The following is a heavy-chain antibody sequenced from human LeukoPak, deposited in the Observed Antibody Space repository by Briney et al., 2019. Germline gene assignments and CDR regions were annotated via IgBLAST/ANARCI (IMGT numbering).Heavy chain of an antibody. Sequence: PGGSLRLSCAASGFTFSSYGMSWVRQAPGKGLEWVSAISGGGGGTYYADSVKGRFTISRDNAKNSLYLQMNSLRAEDTAVYYCARDGDIVVAYFDYWGQGTLVTVSS. D-gene: IGHD2-2*01. CDR2: ISGGGGGT. CDR3: ARDGDIVVAYFDY. V-gene: IGHV3-23*01. J-gene: IGHJ4*02. CDR1: GFTFSSYG.